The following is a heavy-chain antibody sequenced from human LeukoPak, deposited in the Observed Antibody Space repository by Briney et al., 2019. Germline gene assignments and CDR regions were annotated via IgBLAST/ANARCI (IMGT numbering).Heavy chain of an antibody. CDR1: GGSISSYY. CDR3: ARGIQLWPPFDY. J-gene: IGHJ4*02. V-gene: IGHV4-59*01. D-gene: IGHD5-18*01. Sequence: SETLSLTCTVSGGSISSYYWSWIRQPPGKGLEWIGYIYYSGSTNYNPSLKSRVTISVDTSKNQFSLKLSSVTAADTAVYYCARGIQLWPPFDYWGQGTLVTVSS. CDR2: IYYSGST.